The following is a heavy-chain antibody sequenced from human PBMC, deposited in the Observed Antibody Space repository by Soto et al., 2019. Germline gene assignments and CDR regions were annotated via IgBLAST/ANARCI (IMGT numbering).Heavy chain of an antibody. CDR1: GGTFNTYT. CDR2: IIPIFGIK. CDR3: AKEAGDH. D-gene: IGHD3-10*01. J-gene: IGHJ4*02. Sequence: QMQLVRSGAEVKERGSSVKISCKTSGGTFNTYTLTWVRQAPGQGLEWIGGIIPIFGIKNVAQRFQGRVTINADESLPTAYMEMTSLTSDDTAVYDGAKEAGDHWGQGTLVTVSS. V-gene: IGHV1-69*01.